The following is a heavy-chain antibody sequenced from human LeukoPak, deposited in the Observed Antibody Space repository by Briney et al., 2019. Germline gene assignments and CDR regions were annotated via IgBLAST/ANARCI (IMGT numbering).Heavy chain of an antibody. CDR1: GGSFSGYY. CDR3: ARGWFGELFSDYWFDP. J-gene: IGHJ5*02. D-gene: IGHD3-10*01. Sequence: SETLSLTCAVYGGSFSGYYWSWIRQPPGKGLEWIGEINHSGSTNYNPSLKSRVTISVDTSKNQFSLKLSSVTAADTAVYYCARGWFGELFSDYWFDPWGQGTLVTVSS. CDR2: INHSGST. V-gene: IGHV4-34*01.